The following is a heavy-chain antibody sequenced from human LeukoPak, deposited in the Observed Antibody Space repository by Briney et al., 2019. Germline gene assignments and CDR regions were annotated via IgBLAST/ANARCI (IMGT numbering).Heavy chain of an antibody. Sequence: SETLSLTCTVSGGSISSYYWSWIRQPPGKGLEWIGSIYYSGSTYYNPSLKSRVTISVDTSKNQFSLKLSSVTAADTAVYYCARLGQGFPFDPWGQGTLVTVSS. CDR2: IYYSGST. CDR1: GGSISSYY. D-gene: IGHD3-16*01. J-gene: IGHJ5*02. V-gene: IGHV4-39*01. CDR3: ARLGQGFPFDP.